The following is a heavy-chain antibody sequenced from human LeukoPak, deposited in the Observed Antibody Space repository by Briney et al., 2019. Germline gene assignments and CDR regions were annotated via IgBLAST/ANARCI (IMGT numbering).Heavy chain of an antibody. D-gene: IGHD3-9*01. J-gene: IGHJ4*02. V-gene: IGHV1-2*02. Sequence: ASVKVSCKASGYTFTGYYMHWVRQAPGQGLEWMGWINPNSGGTNYAQEFQGRVTMTRDTSISTAYMELSRLRSDDTAVYYCARDRRYFDGGAYWGQGTLVTVSS. CDR3: ARDRRYFDGGAY. CDR1: GYTFTGYY. CDR2: INPNSGGT.